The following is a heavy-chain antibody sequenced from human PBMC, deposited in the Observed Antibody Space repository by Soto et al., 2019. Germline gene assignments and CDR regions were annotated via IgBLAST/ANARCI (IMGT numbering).Heavy chain of an antibody. J-gene: IGHJ5*02. CDR1: GYTFSSSG. CDR2: IVVGSGNT. CDR3: AAVVAPTDAYNWFEP. D-gene: IGHD1-1*01. V-gene: IGHV1-58*02. Sequence: SVKVSCKASGYTFSSSGIHWVRQARGQRLEWIGWIVVGSGNTNYAQKFQERVTITRDVSTNTAYMELTSLRSEDAAVYYCAAVVAPTDAYNWFEPWGQGTLVTAS.